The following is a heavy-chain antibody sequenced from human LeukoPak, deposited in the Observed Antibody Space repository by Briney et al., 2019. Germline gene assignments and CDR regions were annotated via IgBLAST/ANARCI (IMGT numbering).Heavy chain of an antibody. V-gene: IGHV4-59*01. Sequence: SETLSLTCTVSGGSISSYYWSWIRQPPGKGLEWIGYIYYSGSTNYNPSLKSRVTISVDTSKNQFSLKLSSVTAADTAVYYCARVLLRKYSSHEGVAFDIWGQGTMVTVSS. J-gene: IGHJ3*02. CDR2: IYYSGST. CDR1: GGSISSYY. CDR3: ARVLLRKYSSHEGVAFDI. D-gene: IGHD6-13*01.